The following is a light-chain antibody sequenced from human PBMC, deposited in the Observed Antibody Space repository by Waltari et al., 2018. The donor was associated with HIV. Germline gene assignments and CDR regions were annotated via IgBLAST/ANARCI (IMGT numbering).Light chain of an antibody. Sequence: QSALTQPASVSGSPGQSITLSCTGTSSDVGSYNLVSWYQPTPGKAPKLMIYECSKRPSGVSNRFSGSKSGNTASLTISGLQAEDEADYYCCSYAGSSLYVFGTGTKVTVL. CDR3: CSYAGSSLYV. CDR2: ECS. V-gene: IGLV2-23*01. J-gene: IGLJ1*01. CDR1: SSDVGSYNL.